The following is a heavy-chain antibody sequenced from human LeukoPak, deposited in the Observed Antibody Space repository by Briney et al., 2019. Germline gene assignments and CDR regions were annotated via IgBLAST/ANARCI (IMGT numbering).Heavy chain of an antibody. Sequence: PSETLSLTCTVSRGSISSYYWTWVRQPPGKGLEWIGHIFYTGNTNYNPSLRSRVTISLDTSKKQFSLKPTSATAADTALYYCARVRVAVEALYYFDLWGQGTLVTVSS. CDR1: RGSISSYY. V-gene: IGHV4-59*01. D-gene: IGHD2-15*01. CDR3: ARVRVAVEALYYFDL. J-gene: IGHJ4*02. CDR2: IFYTGNT.